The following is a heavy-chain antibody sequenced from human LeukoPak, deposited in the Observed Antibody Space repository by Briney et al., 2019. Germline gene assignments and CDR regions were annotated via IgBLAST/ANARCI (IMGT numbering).Heavy chain of an antibody. CDR1: GGSINNYY. CDR2: IYSSGST. CDR3: VGECQGANCFLLFHI. J-gene: IGHJ3*02. D-gene: IGHD2/OR15-2a*01. V-gene: IGHV4-4*07. Sequence: SETLSLTCTVSGGSINNYYWSWIRQPAGKGLEWIGRIYSSGSTNYNPSLKRRVTVSLDTSKNQFSLRLSSVTAADTAIYYCVGECQGANCFLLFHIWGQGTMVTVSS.